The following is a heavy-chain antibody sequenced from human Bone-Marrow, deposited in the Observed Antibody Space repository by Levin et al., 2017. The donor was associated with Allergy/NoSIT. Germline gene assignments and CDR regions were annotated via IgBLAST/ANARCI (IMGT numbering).Heavy chain of an antibody. V-gene: IGHV3-13*04. CDR3: ARDGQHGMDV. Sequence: GGSLRRSCAASGFTFSKYDMHWIRQGTGKGLEWVSAIGIAGDTHYSGSLKGRVTISRENAKNSVYLQMNSLRAGDTAVYYCARDGQHGMDVWGQGTTVTVSS. J-gene: IGHJ6*02. D-gene: IGHD2-2*01. CDR1: GFTFSKYD. CDR2: IGIAGDT.